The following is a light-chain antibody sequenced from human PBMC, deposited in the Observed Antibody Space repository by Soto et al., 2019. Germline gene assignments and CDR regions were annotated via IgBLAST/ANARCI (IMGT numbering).Light chain of an antibody. J-gene: IGKJ5*01. CDR1: QSISNH. CDR3: QQRGAS. CDR2: DAF. Sequence: EIVLTQSPVTLSLSPGERAALSCGASQSISNHLAWYQQKPGQAPRLLIYDAFHRATGIPARFSCSGSGADFTLTISSLESEDFAVYYCQQRGASFGQGTRLEIK. V-gene: IGKV3-11*01.